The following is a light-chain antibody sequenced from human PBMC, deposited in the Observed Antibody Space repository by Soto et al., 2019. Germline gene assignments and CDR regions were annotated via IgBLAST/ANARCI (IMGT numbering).Light chain of an antibody. V-gene: IGLV2-14*01. CDR3: SSHTDSSTYVV. CDR1: SSDVGGYNY. J-gene: IGLJ2*01. CDR2: DVN. Sequence: QSALTQPASVSGSPGQSITISCTGTSSDVGGYNYVSWYQQHPGKAPKLMIYDVNNRPSGVSNRFSGSKSGNTASLTISGLQAEDEADYYCSSHTDSSTYVVFGGGTKVTVL.